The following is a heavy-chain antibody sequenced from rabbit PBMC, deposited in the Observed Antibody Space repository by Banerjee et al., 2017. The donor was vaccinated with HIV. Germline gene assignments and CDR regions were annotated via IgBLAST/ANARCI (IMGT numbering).Heavy chain of an antibody. Sequence: QSLEESGGDLVKPGASLTLTCKASGIDFSSGYDMCWVRQAPGKGLEWIACIYAGSSGNTYYANWAKGRFTISKTSSTTVTLQMTSLTAADTATYFCANDGDAYYDYALNFWGPGTLVTVS. CDR1: GIDFSSGYD. J-gene: IGHJ4*01. V-gene: IGHV1S40*01. D-gene: IGHD6-1*01. CDR2: IYAGSSGNT. CDR3: ANDGDAYYDYALNF.